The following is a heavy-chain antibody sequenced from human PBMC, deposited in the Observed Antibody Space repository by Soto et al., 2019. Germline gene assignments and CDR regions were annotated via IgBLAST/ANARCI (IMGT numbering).Heavy chain of an antibody. J-gene: IGHJ5*02. Sequence: GGSLRLSCVTSGFTFSAYAMCWVRQSPGKGLEWVSSIGVSDGYTYYADSVKGRFTISRDNSENTLYLQMNDGIAARPYANWFDPWGQGTLVTVSS. CDR2: IGVSDGYT. CDR3: DP. D-gene: IGHD6-6*01. V-gene: IGHV3-23*01. CDR1: GFTFSAYA.